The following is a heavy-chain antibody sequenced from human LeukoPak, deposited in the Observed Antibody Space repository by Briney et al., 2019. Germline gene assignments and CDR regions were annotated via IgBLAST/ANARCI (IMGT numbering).Heavy chain of an antibody. V-gene: IGHV3-66*01. CDR3: ARDAGGLMDY. CDR1: GFTFSSYW. J-gene: IGHJ4*02. CDR2: IYSGGST. Sequence: PGGSLRLSCAASGFTFSSYWMSWVRQAPGKGLEWVSVIYSGGSTYYADSVKGRFTISRDNSKNTLYLQMNSLRAEDTAVYYCARDAGGLMDYWGQGTLVTVSS. D-gene: IGHD1-1*01.